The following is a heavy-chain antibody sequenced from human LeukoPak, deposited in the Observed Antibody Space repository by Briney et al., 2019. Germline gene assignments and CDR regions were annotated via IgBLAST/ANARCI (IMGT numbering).Heavy chain of an antibody. J-gene: IGHJ4*02. D-gene: IGHD6-19*01. CDR2: ISSSSSTI. CDR1: GFTFSSYS. V-gene: IGHV3-48*01. Sequence: PGGSLRLSCAASGFTFSSYSMNWVRQAPGKGLEWVSYISSSSSTIYYADSVKGRFTISRDNAKNSLYLQMNSLRAEDTAVYYCARERIAVGQDYCGQGTLVTVSS. CDR3: ARERIAVGQDY.